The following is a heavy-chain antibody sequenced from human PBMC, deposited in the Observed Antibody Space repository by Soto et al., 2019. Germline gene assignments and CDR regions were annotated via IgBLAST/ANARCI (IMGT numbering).Heavy chain of an antibody. Sequence: EVQLVESGGGLVQPGGSLRLSCAASGFTFSSYDMHWVRQATGKGLEWVSAIGTAGDTYYPGSVKGRFTISRENAKNSLYLQRNSLRAGDTAVYYCARGPYGSGSPIAPYYFDYWGQGTLVTFSS. CDR3: ARGPYGSGSPIAPYYFDY. CDR1: GFTFSSYD. CDR2: IGTAGDT. J-gene: IGHJ4*02. V-gene: IGHV3-13*01. D-gene: IGHD3-10*01.